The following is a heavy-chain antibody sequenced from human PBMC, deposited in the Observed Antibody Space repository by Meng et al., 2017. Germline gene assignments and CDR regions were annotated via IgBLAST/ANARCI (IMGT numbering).Heavy chain of an antibody. V-gene: IGHV1-8*01. D-gene: IGHD4-17*01. J-gene: IGHJ4*02. CDR1: GSTFTGYD. CDR2: SNPNSGNT. Sequence: VQQVQCGALVKTPAAPSLVSCTASGSTFTGYDFNWWLQATGQGLQWLGWSNPNSGNTGYAQKFQGRVTMTRNTSISTAYMELSSLRSEDTAVYYCARAMTTVMIDYWGQGTLVTVFS. CDR3: ARAMTTVMIDY.